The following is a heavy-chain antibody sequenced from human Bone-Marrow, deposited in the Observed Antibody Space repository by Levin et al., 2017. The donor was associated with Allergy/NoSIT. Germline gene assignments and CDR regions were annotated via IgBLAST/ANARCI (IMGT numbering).Heavy chain of an antibody. D-gene: IGHD3-22*01. J-gene: IGHJ4*02. CDR2: IFYSGPT. CDR3: ASGRRIGRAYYTSDDY. Sequence: SQTLSLTCTVSGGSITSDAYYWTWIRQHPGKGLEWLGYIFYSGPTYYNPSLKSRLIIPADTSKNQFSLKLSSVTVADTAVYYCASGRRIGRAYYTSDDYWGQGTLVTVSS. V-gene: IGHV4-31*03. CDR1: GGSITSDAYY.